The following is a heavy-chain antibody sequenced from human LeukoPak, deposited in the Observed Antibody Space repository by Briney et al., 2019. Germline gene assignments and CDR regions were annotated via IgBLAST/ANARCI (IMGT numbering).Heavy chain of an antibody. D-gene: IGHD5-18*01. Sequence: GGSLRLSCAASGFTFSDYSMNWVRQAPGKGLEWVSYISSSGSTIYYADSVKGRFTISRDNAKNSLYLQMNSLRAEDTAVYYCARSGRGYSYGYSYWGQGTLVTVSS. J-gene: IGHJ4*02. V-gene: IGHV3-48*04. CDR3: ARSGRGYSYGYSY. CDR2: ISSSGSTI. CDR1: GFTFSDYS.